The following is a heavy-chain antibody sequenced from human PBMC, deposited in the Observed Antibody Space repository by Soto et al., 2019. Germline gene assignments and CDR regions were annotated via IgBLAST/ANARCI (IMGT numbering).Heavy chain of an antibody. J-gene: IGHJ6*02. V-gene: IGHV1-69*01. CDR3: ARGASVATAHYYYYGMDV. Sequence: QVQLVQSGAEVKKPGSSVKVSCKASGGTFSSYAISWVRQAPGQGLEWMGGIIPIFGTANYAQKFQGRVTITADESTSTAYMELSSPRSEDTAVYYCARGASVATAHYYYYGMDVWGQGTTVTVSS. CDR1: GGTFSSYA. D-gene: IGHD5-12*01. CDR2: IIPIFGTA.